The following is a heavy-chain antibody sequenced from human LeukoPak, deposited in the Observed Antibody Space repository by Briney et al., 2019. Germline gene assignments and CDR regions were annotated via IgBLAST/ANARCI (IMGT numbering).Heavy chain of an antibody. J-gene: IGHJ5*02. D-gene: IGHD2-2*01. Sequence: SETLSLTCAVYGGSFCGYYWSWIRQPPGKGLEWIGEINHSGSTNYNPSLKSRVTISVDTSKNQFSLKLSSVTAADTAVYYCARRESIPAWTDWFDPWGQGTLGTVSS. CDR3: ARRESIPAWTDWFDP. CDR1: GGSFCGYY. CDR2: INHSGST. V-gene: IGHV4-34*01.